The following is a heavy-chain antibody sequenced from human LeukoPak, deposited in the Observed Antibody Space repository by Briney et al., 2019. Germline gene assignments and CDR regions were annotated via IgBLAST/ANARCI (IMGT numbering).Heavy chain of an antibody. CDR2: ISGSGGST. J-gene: IGHJ4*02. Sequence: GGSLRLSCAASGLTFSSYAMSWVRQASGKGLEWVSAISGSGGSTYYADSVKGRFTISRDNSKNTLYLQMNSLRAEDTAVYYCAKDAPVNIVVVPAANSWGQGTLVTVSS. CDR3: AKDAPVNIVVVPAANS. D-gene: IGHD2-2*01. CDR1: GLTFSSYA. V-gene: IGHV3-23*01.